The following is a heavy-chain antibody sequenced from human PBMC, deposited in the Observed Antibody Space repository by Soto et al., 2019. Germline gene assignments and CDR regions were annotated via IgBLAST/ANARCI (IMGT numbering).Heavy chain of an antibody. CDR2: VDHRGST. Sequence: QVHLQQRGAGLLKPSETLSLNCVVSGESFSGYYWSWIRQTPGMGLERFGEVDHRGSTTYNPSLKNRASISIDSSKNLFSLELTSVTAADTALYFCARYEYGNSLYGVDVWGQGTRVTVSS. D-gene: IGHD1-7*01. J-gene: IGHJ6*02. CDR3: ARYEYGNSLYGVDV. V-gene: IGHV4-34*02. CDR1: GESFSGYY.